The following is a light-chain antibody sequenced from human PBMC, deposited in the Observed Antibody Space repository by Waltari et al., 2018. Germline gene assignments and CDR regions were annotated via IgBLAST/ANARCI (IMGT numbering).Light chain of an antibody. CDR2: EVS. CDR1: SSGVGCYKR. Sequence: SALTPPASVSGSSRESLNLFCFDTSSGVGCYKRVFWYQQHPGKAPKLMVYEVSKRPSGVSNRFSGSKSGNTASLTISGLQAEDEADYYCCSYAGSSTYVVFGGGTKLTVL. CDR3: CSYAGSSTYVV. J-gene: IGLJ2*01. V-gene: IGLV2-23*02.